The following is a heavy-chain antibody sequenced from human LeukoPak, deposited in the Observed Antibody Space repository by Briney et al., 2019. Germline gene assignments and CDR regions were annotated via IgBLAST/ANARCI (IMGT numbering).Heavy chain of an antibody. J-gene: IGHJ4*02. CDR3: ARGELSSGYYYDY. V-gene: IGHV3-7*03. D-gene: IGHD3-22*01. Sequence: GGSLRLSCAASGFTFSSYWMSWVRQAPGKGLEWVANIKQDGREKYYVDSVKGRFTISRDNAKNSLYLQMNSLRAEDTAVYYCARGELSSGYYYDYWGQGTLVTVSS. CDR1: GFTFSSYW. CDR2: IKQDGREK.